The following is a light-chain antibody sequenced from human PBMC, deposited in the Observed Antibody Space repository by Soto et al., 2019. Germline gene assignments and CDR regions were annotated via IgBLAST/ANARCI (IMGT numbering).Light chain of an antibody. CDR1: QSISSW. Sequence: DIQMTQSPSTLSASVGDRVTITCRASQSISSWLAWYQQKPGKAPNLLIYKASTLESGVPSRFGGSESGTEFTLTISSLQPDDFATYYCHQYNSYPWTFGQGTKVEIK. CDR3: HQYNSYPWT. V-gene: IGKV1-5*03. CDR2: KAS. J-gene: IGKJ1*01.